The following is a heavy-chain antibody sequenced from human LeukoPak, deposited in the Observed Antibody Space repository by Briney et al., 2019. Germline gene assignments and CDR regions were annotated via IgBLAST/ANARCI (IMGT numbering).Heavy chain of an antibody. CDR1: GGPISSGSYW. CDR3: ARGHRTSSAYHCNAMDV. Sequence: SETLSLTCTVSGGPISSGSYWWSWIRQHPEKGLEWIGYRYYSGNTYYNPSLKSRVSLSLDTSKNQLSLTLTSVTAADTAVYYCARGHRTSSAYHCNAMDVWGQGTRVTVSS. J-gene: IGHJ6*02. V-gene: IGHV4-31*03. CDR2: RYYSGNT. D-gene: IGHD2-8*01.